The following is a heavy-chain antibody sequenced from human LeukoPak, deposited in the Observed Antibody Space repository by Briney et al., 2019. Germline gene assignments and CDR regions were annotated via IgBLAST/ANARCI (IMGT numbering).Heavy chain of an antibody. CDR1: GGSISSSNYY. J-gene: IGHJ4*02. V-gene: IGHV4-39*01. CDR2: IFYSGNT. D-gene: IGHD5-18*01. Sequence: PSETLSLTCTVSGGSISSSNYYWGWIRQPPGKGLEWIGNIFYSGNTYYNPSLKSRVTISVDTSKNQFSLRLSSVTAADTAVYYCARLGGYSYGSSYYFDYWGQGTLVTVCS. CDR3: ARLGGYSYGSSYYFDY.